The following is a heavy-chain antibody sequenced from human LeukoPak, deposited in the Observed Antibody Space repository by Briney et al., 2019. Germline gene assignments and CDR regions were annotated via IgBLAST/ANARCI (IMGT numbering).Heavy chain of an antibody. CDR2: INPNSGGA. Sequence: GASVKVSCKASSYTFTGYYIHWVRQAPGQGLEWMGRINPNSGGADYAQKFQGRVSMTRDTSISTAYMELSSLRSDDTAVYYCARGPRLDSSGWYYGAFDIWGQGTMVTVS. CDR1: SYTFTGYY. CDR3: ARGPRLDSSGWYYGAFDI. J-gene: IGHJ3*02. V-gene: IGHV1-2*06. D-gene: IGHD6-19*01.